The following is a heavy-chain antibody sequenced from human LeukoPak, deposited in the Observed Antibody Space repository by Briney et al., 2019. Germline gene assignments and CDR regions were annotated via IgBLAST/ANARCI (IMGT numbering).Heavy chain of an antibody. CDR1: GYTFTSYA. D-gene: IGHD3-10*01. CDR3: ARGQNTPMVRGVIFDY. V-gene: IGHV1-3*01. CDR2: INAGNGNT. J-gene: IGHJ4*02. Sequence: ASVKVSCKASGYTFTSYAMHWVRQAPGQRLEWMGWINAGNGNTKYSQKFQGRVTITRDTSASTAYMELSSLRSEETAVYYCARGQNTPMVRGVIFDYWGQGTLVTVSS.